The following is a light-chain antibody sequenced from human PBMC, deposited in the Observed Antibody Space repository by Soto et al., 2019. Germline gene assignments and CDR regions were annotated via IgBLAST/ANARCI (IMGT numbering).Light chain of an antibody. V-gene: IGKV1-39*01. CDR3: QQSYSTPYT. Sequence: DIQMTQSPSSLSASVGDRVTITCRASQSISSSLNWYQQKPGQAPKLLIYAASSLQSGVQSRFSGSGSGTDFTLTISSLQPEYVATYYCQQSYSTPYTFGQGTKLEIK. J-gene: IGKJ2*01. CDR2: AAS. CDR1: QSISSS.